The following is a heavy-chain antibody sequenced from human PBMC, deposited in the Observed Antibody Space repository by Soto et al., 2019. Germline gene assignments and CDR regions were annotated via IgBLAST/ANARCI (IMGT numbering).Heavy chain of an antibody. Sequence: PSETLSLTCTVSGGSISSSSYYGGWIRQPPGKGVEWIGSIYYSGSTYYNPSLKSRVTISVDTSKNQFSLKLSSVTAADTAVYYCARRQSSSWYRLWGQGTLVTVSS. CDR3: ARRQSSSWYRL. CDR1: GGSISSSSYY. J-gene: IGHJ4*02. CDR2: IYYSGST. D-gene: IGHD6-13*01. V-gene: IGHV4-39*01.